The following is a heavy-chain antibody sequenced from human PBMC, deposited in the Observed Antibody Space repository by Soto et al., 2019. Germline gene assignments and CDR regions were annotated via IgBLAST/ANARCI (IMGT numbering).Heavy chain of an antibody. CDR3: AKDSYDILTGQKRYFDS. CDR1: GFTFNAYT. D-gene: IGHD3-9*01. CDR2: ISWDGGIT. V-gene: IGHV3-43*01. Sequence: QPGGSLRLSCAASGFTFNAYTMHWVRQAPGKGLEWVSLISWDGGITYYGDSVKGRFTVSRDNSDNSLYLQMTSLRSDDTAFYYCAKDSYDILTGQKRYFDSWGQGTLVTV. J-gene: IGHJ4*02.